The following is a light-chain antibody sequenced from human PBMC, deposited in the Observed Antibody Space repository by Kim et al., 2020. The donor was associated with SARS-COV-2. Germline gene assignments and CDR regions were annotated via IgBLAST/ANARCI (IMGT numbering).Light chain of an antibody. CDR3: QQSYSSPRT. CDR2: AAS. V-gene: IGKV1-39*01. J-gene: IGKJ1*01. Sequence: ASVGDRVTITCRASKSISSYLNWYQQRPGKAPKVLIYAASSLQSGVPSRFSGSGSGTDFTLTINSLQPEDFATYYCQQSYSSPRTFGQGTKVDIK. CDR1: KSISSY.